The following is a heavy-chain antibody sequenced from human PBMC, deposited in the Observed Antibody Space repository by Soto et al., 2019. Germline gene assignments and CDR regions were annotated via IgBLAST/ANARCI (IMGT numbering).Heavy chain of an antibody. CDR1: GGFFIGYY. J-gene: IGHJ2*01. Sequence: SETLSLTCAVYGGFFIGYYWSWIRQPPGKGLEWIGEINHSGSTNYSPSLKSRATMSVDTSKNQFSLKLSSVTAADTAMYYCARVHPHTVVVTGIWYFDLWGRGTPVT. CDR3: ARVHPHTVVVTGIWYFDL. CDR2: INHSGST. D-gene: IGHD2-21*02. V-gene: IGHV4-34*01.